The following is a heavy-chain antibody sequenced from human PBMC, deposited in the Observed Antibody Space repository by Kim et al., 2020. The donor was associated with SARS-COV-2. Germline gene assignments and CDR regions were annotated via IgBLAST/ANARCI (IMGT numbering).Heavy chain of an antibody. Sequence: SETLSLTCAVSGGSFSGYYWSWIRQPPGKGLEWRGEINHSGSTNYNPSLKSRVTISVDTSTNQFSLKLSSVTAAATAVYYCARGPNSGSYSRNYYCGFDVWGQGTTVTVSS. D-gene: IGHD1-26*01. CDR1: GGSFSGYY. CDR3: ARGPNSGSYSRNYYCGFDV. CDR2: INHSGST. V-gene: IGHV4-34*01. J-gene: IGHJ6*02.